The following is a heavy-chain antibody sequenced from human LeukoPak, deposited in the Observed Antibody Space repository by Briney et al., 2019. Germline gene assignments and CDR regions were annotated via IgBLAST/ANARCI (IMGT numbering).Heavy chain of an antibody. V-gene: IGHV3-7*01. Sequence: PGGSLRLSCVASEFTFSSYWMNWFRQAPGRGLGWGASIKRDGNEKYYVDSVKGRFTISRDNTKNSLYLQMNSLRAEDTDVYYCEASMIAEWGQGTLVTVSS. CDR2: IKRDGNEK. CDR1: EFTFSSYW. J-gene: IGHJ4*02. D-gene: IGHD2-21*01. CDR3: EASMIAE.